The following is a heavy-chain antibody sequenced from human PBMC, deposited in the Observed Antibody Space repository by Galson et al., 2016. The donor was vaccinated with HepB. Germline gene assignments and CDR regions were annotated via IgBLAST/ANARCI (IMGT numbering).Heavy chain of an antibody. CDR1: GFTFSNYW. Sequence: SLRLSCAASGFTFSNYWMHWVRQVPGKGLVWVSRIKGDGSSTSYADSVKGRFTISRGNARNTLYLQMNSLRAEDTAFYFCAKSDYSDPWGQGTLVTVSS. CDR2: IKGDGSST. J-gene: IGHJ5*02. V-gene: IGHV3-74*01. CDR3: AKSDYSDP. D-gene: IGHD4-11*01.